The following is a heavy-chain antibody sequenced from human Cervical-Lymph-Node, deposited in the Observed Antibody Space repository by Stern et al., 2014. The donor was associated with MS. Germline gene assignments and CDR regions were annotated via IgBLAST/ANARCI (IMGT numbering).Heavy chain of an antibody. V-gene: IGHV3-30*03. CDR1: GFSISSLG. J-gene: IGHJ6*02. CDR2: ISFVGSNK. Sequence: VQLEESGGGVVQPGRSLRLSCAASGFSISSLGMHWVRQAPGKGLAWEAVISFVGSNKKYGDAVKGRFSISSDNSNNTMYLQMNSLRPEDTAVYYCMGVGDAMDVWGQGTTVIVS. CDR3: MGVGDAMDV.